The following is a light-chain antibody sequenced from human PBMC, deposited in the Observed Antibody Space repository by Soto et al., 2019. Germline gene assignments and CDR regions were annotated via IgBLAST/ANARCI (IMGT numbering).Light chain of an antibody. Sequence: DIQMTQSPSSLSASVGDRVTITCRASQRVDTYLNWYQQTPGKAPKLLIYTASSLRSGVPSRFSGSGAGTEITLTSGSLQPEDFVTYYCQQSYRPPYTFGRGTKLEIK. J-gene: IGKJ2*01. V-gene: IGKV1-39*01. CDR1: QRVDTY. CDR3: QQSYRPPYT. CDR2: TAS.